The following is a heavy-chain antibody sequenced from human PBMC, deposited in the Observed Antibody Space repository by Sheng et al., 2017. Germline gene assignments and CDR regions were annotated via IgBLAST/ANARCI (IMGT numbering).Heavy chain of an antibody. Sequence: VQLVESGGGLVQPGGSLRLSCAASGFTFNNHPMHWVRQAPGKGLECVGFISYDGSETYYADSVKGRFSISRDSSENTVFLQLSSLRPDDTAVYYCARAQADGYNQIDFWGQGTLVTVSS. CDR3: ARAQADGYNQIDF. J-gene: IGHJ4*02. V-gene: IGHV3-30*04. CDR2: ISYDGSET. D-gene: IGHD5-12*01. CDR1: GFTFNNHP.